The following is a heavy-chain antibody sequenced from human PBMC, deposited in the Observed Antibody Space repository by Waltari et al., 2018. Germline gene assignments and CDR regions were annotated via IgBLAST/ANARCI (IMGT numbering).Heavy chain of an antibody. CDR2: IYYSGST. D-gene: IGHD1-26*01. CDR3: ARDCGIVGATKCWFDP. CDR1: GGSISSHY. J-gene: IGHJ5*02. V-gene: IGHV4-59*11. Sequence: QVQLQESGPGLVKPSETLSLTCTVSGGSISSHYWSWTRQPPGKGLEWIGYIYYSGSTNYNPSLKSRVTISVDTSKNQFSLKLSSVTAADTAVYYCARDCGIVGATKCWFDPWGQGTLVTVSS.